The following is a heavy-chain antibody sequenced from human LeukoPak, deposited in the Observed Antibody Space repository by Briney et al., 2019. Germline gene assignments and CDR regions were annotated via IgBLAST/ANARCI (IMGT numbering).Heavy chain of an antibody. CDR1: GGSISSSNW. V-gene: IGHV4-4*02. CDR3: ARGGNGWPYYYYGMDV. D-gene: IGHD6-25*01. J-gene: IGHJ6*02. Sequence: KASGTLSLTCAVSGGSISSSNWWSWVRPPPGKGLEWIGEIYHSGSTNYNPSLKSRVTISVDKSKNRFSLKLSSVTAADTAVYYCARGGNGWPYYYYGMDVWGQGTTVTVSS. CDR2: IYHSGST.